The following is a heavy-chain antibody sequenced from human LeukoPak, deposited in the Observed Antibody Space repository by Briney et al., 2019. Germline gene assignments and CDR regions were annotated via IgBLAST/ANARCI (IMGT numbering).Heavy chain of an antibody. V-gene: IGHV1-2*02. Sequence: GASVKVSCKASGYTFTGYYMHWVRQAPGQGLEWMGWINPNSGGTNYAQKFQGRVTMTRDTSISTAYMELSRLRSDDTAVYYCARVDCSSTSCSYMDVWGKGTTVTVSS. D-gene: IGHD2-2*01. CDR2: INPNSGGT. CDR3: ARVDCSSTSCSYMDV. J-gene: IGHJ6*03. CDR1: GYTFTGYY.